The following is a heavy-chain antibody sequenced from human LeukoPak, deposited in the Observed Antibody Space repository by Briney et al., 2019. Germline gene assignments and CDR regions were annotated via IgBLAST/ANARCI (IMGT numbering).Heavy chain of an antibody. V-gene: IGHV1-18*04. CDR1: GYTFTSYG. Sequence: ASVKVSCKTSGYTFTSYGISWVRQAPGQGLEWMGWISAYNGNTNYAQKLQGRVTMTTGTSTSTAYMEVRSLRSDDTAIYYCARVYRDTYGQNWGQGTLVTVSS. CDR2: ISAYNGNT. D-gene: IGHD5-18*01. J-gene: IGHJ4*02. CDR3: ARVYRDTYGQN.